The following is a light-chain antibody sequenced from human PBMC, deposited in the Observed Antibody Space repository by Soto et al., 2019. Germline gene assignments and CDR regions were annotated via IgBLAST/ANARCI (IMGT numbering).Light chain of an antibody. CDR3: AAWDDSLRGWV. CDR2: RDS. Sequence: QPVLTQPPSASGTPGQRVTISCSGSGSNIGSNYIYWYQQLPGTAPKLLIYRDSQRPSGVPDRFSGSKSGTSASLAISGLRSEDEADYYCAAWDDSLRGWVFGGGTKLTVL. V-gene: IGLV1-47*01. CDR1: GSNIGSNY. J-gene: IGLJ3*02.